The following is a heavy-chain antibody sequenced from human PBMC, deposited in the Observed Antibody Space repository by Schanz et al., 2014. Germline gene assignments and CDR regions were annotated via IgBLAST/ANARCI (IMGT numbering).Heavy chain of an antibody. CDR1: GASVSSFY. CDR2: VYATGTT. CDR3: ARTLVNGSRKWFVP. V-gene: IGHV4-4*07. D-gene: IGHD3-10*01. J-gene: IGHJ5*02. Sequence: QVQLQESGPGLVKPSETLSLTCAVSGASVSSFYWSWIRQPAGKGLEWIGHVYATGTTKYNPSLKSRVTRSVDTPQRQISLKLTSVTAADTAVYYCARTLVNGSRKWFVPWGPGTQVTVSS.